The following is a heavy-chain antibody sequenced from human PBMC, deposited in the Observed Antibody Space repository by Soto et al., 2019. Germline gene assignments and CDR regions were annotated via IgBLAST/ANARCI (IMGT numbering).Heavy chain of an antibody. V-gene: IGHV5-10-1*01. CDR2: IDPSDSYT. J-gene: IGHJ3*02. CDR1: GYSFTSYW. D-gene: IGHD3-22*01. CDR3: ARHEWDYYDSAGAFDI. Sequence: GESLKISCKGSGYSFTSYWISWVRQMPGKGLEWMGRIDPSDSYTNYSPSFQGHVTISADKSIRTAYLQWSSLKASDTDMYYCARHEWDYYDSAGAFDIWGQGTMVTVSS.